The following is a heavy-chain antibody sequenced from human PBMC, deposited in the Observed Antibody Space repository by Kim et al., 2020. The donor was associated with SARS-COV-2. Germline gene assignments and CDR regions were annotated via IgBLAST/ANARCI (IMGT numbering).Heavy chain of an antibody. CDR1: GFTFSSYS. CDR2: ISSSSSTI. CDR3: AREDDYVWGSYRYMGLCDY. D-gene: IGHD3-16*02. Sequence: GGSLRLSCAASGFTFSSYSMNWVRQAPGKGLEWVSYISSSSSTIYYADSVKGRFTISRDNAKNSLYLQMNSLRDEDMAVYYCAREDDYVWGSYRYMGLCDYWGQGTLVTVSS. J-gene: IGHJ4*02. V-gene: IGHV3-48*02.